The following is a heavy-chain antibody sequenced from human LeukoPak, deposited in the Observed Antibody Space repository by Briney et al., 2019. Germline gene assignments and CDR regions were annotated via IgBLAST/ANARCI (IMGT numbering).Heavy chain of an antibody. J-gene: IGHJ6*02. Sequence: SETLSLTCTVSGGSISSYYWSWIRQPPGKGLEWIGYIYYSGSTNYNPSLKSRVTISVDTSKNQFSLKLSSVTAADTAVYYCARDPNPTNDYGDYGPYYYGMDVWGQGTTVTVSS. V-gene: IGHV4-59*12. CDR3: ARDPNPTNDYGDYGPYYYGMDV. CDR1: GGSISSYY. D-gene: IGHD4-17*01. CDR2: IYYSGST.